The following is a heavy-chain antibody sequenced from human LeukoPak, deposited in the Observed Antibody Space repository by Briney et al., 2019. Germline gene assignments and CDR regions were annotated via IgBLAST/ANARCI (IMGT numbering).Heavy chain of an antibody. V-gene: IGHV4-59*08. CDR3: ARHTSMAHFDY. Sequence: SETLSLTCNVSGDSISSYYWSWIRQPPGGGLEWVGYIYYSGSANYNPSLKSRVTISVDTSKSQFSLKLSSVTAADTAVYYCARHTSMAHFDYWGQGTLVTVSS. D-gene: IGHD1-1*01. CDR2: IYYSGSA. CDR1: GDSISSYY. J-gene: IGHJ4*02.